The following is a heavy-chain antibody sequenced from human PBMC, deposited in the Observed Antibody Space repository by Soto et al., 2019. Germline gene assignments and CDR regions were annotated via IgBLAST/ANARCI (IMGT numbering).Heavy chain of an antibody. J-gene: IGHJ4*02. CDR1: GGSFSGYY. V-gene: IGHV4-34*01. CDR3: ASLYCTNGVCPFDY. Sequence: SETLSLTCAVYGGSFSGYYWSWIRQPPGRGLEWIGEINHSGSTNYNPSLKSRVTISVDTSKNQFSLKLSSVTAADTAAYYCASLYCTNGVCPFDYWGQGTLVTVSS. D-gene: IGHD2-8*01. CDR2: INHSGST.